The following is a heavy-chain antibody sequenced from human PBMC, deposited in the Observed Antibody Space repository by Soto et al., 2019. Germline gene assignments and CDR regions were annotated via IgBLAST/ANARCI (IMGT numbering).Heavy chain of an antibody. V-gene: IGHV1-46*01. CDR1: GYTFTSYY. Sequence: ASVKVSCKASGYTFTSYYIHWIRQAPGQGLEWMGVVNPSGGRTSYPQKFQGRVTLTRDTSTSTVYMELRSLRSEDTAVYYCARDRPHYYSSGKYYIWGYNSFDPWGQGTLVTVSS. J-gene: IGHJ5*02. D-gene: IGHD3-10*01. CDR2: VNPSGGRT. CDR3: ARDRPHYYSSGKYYIWGYNSFDP.